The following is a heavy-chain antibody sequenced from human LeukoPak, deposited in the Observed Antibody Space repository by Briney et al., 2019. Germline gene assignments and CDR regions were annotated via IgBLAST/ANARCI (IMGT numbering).Heavy chain of an antibody. CDR2: ISGSGGST. V-gene: IGHV3-23*01. D-gene: IGHD4-17*01. CDR3: AGGDYVFDY. J-gene: IGHJ4*02. CDR1: GFTFSSYA. Sequence: GGSLRLSCAASGFTFSSYAMSWVRQSPGKGPEWVSAISGSGGSTYYADSVKGRFTISRDNSKNTLYLQMNSLRAEDTAVYYCAGGDYVFDYWGQGTLVTVSS.